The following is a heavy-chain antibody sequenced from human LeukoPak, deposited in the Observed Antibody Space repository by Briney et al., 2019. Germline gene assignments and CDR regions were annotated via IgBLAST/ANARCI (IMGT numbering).Heavy chain of an antibody. CDR2: IYHSGST. V-gene: IGHV4-38-2*02. D-gene: IGHD2-2*02. J-gene: IGHJ4*02. CDR3: ARGRVVVVPAAIRGRGYFDY. CDR1: GYSISSGYY. Sequence: SETLSLTCTVSGYSISSGYYWGWIRQPPGKGLEWIGSIYHSGSTYYNPSLKSRVTISVDTSKNQFSLKLSSVTAADTAVYYCARGRVVVVPAAIRGRGYFDYWGQGTLVTVSS.